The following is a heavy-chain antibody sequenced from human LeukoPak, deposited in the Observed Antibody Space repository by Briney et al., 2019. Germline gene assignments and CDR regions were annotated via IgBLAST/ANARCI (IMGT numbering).Heavy chain of an antibody. D-gene: IGHD6-13*01. CDR3: ARDQAGGPNAFDI. CDR1: GGSISSYY. Sequence: KPSETLSLTCTVSGGSISSYYWSWIRQPPGKGLEWIGYIYYSGSTNYNPSLKSRVTISVDTSKNQFSLKLSSVTAADTAVYYCARDQAGGPNAFDIWGQGTMVTASS. V-gene: IGHV4-4*08. J-gene: IGHJ3*02. CDR2: IYYSGST.